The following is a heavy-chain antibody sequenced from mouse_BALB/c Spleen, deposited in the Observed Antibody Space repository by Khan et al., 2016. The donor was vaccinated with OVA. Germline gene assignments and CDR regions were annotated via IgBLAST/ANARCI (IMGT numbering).Heavy chain of an antibody. J-gene: IGHJ1*01. Sequence: EVQLVESGPSLVKPSQTLSLTCSVAGDSITSGFWNWIRKFPGNKLEYMGYISSSGATYYSPSLKRRLSITRDTSNNQYYLQLNSVTTEDTATYYCARWAYRYDRYFDVWGAGTTVTVSS. V-gene: IGHV3-8*02. CDR2: ISSSGAT. CDR3: ARWAYRYDRYFDV. CDR1: GDSITSGF. D-gene: IGHD2-14*01.